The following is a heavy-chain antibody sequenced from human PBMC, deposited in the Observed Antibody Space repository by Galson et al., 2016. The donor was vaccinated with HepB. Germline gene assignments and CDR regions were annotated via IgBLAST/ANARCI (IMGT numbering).Heavy chain of an antibody. CDR2: ISAYNGNT. J-gene: IGHJ5*02. V-gene: IGHV1-18*01. D-gene: IGHD3-22*01. Sequence: SVKVSCKASGYTFTSYGISWVRQAPGQGLEWMGWISAYNGNTNYAQKLQGRVTMTTDTSTSTAYMELRSLRSDDTAVYYCGRRLEKDYYDSSGYYKDWFDPWGQGTLVTVSS. CDR3: GRRLEKDYYDSSGYYKDWFDP. CDR1: GYTFTSYG.